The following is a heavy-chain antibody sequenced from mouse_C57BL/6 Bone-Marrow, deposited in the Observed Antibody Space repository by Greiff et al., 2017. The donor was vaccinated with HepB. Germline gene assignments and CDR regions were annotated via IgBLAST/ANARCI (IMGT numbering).Heavy chain of an antibody. V-gene: IGHV5-9-1*02. CDR2: ISSGGDYI. Sequence: EVHLVESGEGLVKPGGSLKLSCAASGFTFSSYAMSWVRQTPEKRLEWVAYISSGGDYIYYADTVKGRFTISRDNARNTLYLQMSSLKSEDTAMYYCTREDYDYDDYAMDYWGQGTSVTVSS. CDR3: TREDYDYDDYAMDY. D-gene: IGHD2-4*01. CDR1: GFTFSSYA. J-gene: IGHJ4*01.